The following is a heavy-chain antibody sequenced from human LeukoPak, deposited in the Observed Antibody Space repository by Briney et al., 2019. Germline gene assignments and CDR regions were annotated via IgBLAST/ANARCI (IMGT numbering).Heavy chain of an antibody. CDR1: GFTFSSYA. D-gene: IGHD2-21*02. CDR3: AKMVTATMRNWFDP. V-gene: IGHV3-64*01. J-gene: IGHJ5*02. Sequence: GGSLRLSCAASGFTFSSYAMHWVRQAPGKGLEYVSAISSNWGSTYYANSVKGRFTISRDNAKNSLYLQMNSLRAEDTAVYYCAKMVTATMRNWFDPWGHGTQVTVSS. CDR2: ISSNWGST.